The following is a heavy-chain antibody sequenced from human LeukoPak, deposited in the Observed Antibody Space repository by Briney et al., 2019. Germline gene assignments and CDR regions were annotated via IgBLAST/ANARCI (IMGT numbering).Heavy chain of an antibody. CDR2: IWYDGSNK. CDR1: GCTVSSYG. CDR3: ARDQGSGYYSSAFDI. V-gene: IGHV3-33*01. D-gene: IGHD3-22*01. Sequence: GGSLRLSWAASGCTVSSYGMHWVRQAPGKGLEWVAVIWYDGSNKYYADSAKGRFTISRDNSKNTLYLQLNSLRAEDTAVYYCARDQGSGYYSSAFDIWGQGTMVTVSS. J-gene: IGHJ3*02.